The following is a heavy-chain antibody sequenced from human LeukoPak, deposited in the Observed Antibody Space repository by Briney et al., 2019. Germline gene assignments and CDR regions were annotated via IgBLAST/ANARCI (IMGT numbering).Heavy chain of an antibody. CDR2: IYYSGST. Sequence: NSSETLSLTCTVSGGSISSGDHYWSWIRPPPGKGLEWIGYIYYSGSTYYNPSLKSRVTISVDTSRNQFSLELSSVTATDTAVYYCARAMTTVTTFLDYWGQGTLVTVSS. V-gene: IGHV4-30-4*01. J-gene: IGHJ4*02. CDR1: GGSISSGDHY. CDR3: ARAMTTVTTFLDY. D-gene: IGHD4-17*01.